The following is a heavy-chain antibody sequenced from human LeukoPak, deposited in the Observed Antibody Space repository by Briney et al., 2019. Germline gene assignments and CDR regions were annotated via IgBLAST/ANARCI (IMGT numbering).Heavy chain of an antibody. CDR1: GFTFNNYN. Sequence: PGGSLRLSCAASGFTFNNYNMNWVRQAPGKGLEWLSYISSRSSTIYYAESVKGRFTISRDNDKNPLYLQMDSLRDDDTAVYYCARDGWSQFGEFYFDHWGQGVLVSVSS. J-gene: IGHJ4*02. V-gene: IGHV3-48*02. CDR3: ARDGWSQFGEFYFDH. CDR2: ISSRSSTI. D-gene: IGHD3-10*01.